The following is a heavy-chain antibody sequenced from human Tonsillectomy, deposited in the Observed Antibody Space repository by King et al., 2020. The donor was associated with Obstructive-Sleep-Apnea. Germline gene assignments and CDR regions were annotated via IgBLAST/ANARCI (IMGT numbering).Heavy chain of an antibody. CDR2: INWNIGSI. Sequence: VQLVESGGGLVQPGRSLRLSCAASGFTFDDHAMHWVRQAPGKGLEWVSGINWNIGSICYADSVKGRFTISRDNAKNSLYLQMNSLRAEDTAFYYCAKDISSGWYGPLDYWCQGTLVTVSS. J-gene: IGHJ4*02. D-gene: IGHD6-19*01. CDR3: AKDISSGWYGPLDY. V-gene: IGHV3-9*01. CDR1: GFTFDDHA.